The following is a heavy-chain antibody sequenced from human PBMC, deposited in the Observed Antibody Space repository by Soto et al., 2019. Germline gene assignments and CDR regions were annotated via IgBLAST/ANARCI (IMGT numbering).Heavy chain of an antibody. CDR1: GYTFTSYG. CDR3: ARRIAAAPRNWFDP. J-gene: IGHJ5*02. D-gene: IGHD6-13*01. CDR2: ISAYNGNT. V-gene: IGHV1-18*01. Sequence: ASVKVSCKASGYTFTSYGISWVRQAPGQGLEWMGWISAYNGNTNYAQKLQGKVTMTTNTSTSTAYMKQWSLRSVDTAVYYCARRIAAAPRNWFDPWGQGTLVTVSS.